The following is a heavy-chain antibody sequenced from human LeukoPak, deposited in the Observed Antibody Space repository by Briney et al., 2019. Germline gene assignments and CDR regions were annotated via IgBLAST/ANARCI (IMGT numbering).Heavy chain of an antibody. CDR3: ARSAGSSSWYEGYYFDY. D-gene: IGHD6-13*01. V-gene: IGHV3-7*01. J-gene: IGHJ4*02. CDR2: IKQDGSEK. CDR1: GFTFSRYW. Sequence: PGGSLRLSCAASGFTFSRYWMSWVRQAPGKGLEWVANIKQDGSEKYYVDSVKGRFTISRDNAKNSQYLQMNSLRAEDTAVYYCARSAGSSSWYEGYYFDYWGQGTLVTVSS.